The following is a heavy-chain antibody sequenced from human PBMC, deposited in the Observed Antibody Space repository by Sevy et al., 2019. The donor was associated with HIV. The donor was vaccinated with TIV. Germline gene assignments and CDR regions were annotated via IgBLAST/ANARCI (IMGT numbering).Heavy chain of an antibody. CDR1: GFTFSRYA. CDR2: ISSDGRNK. CDR3: ARDKGESSSSFLGELSY. Sequence: GGSLRLSCAASGFTFSRYAMNWVRQAPGKGLEWVAVISSDGRNKYYADSVKARFTISRDNSKNTLYLQMNSLRSEDTALYYCARDKGESSSSFLGELSYWGPGTLVTVSS. J-gene: IGHJ4*02. D-gene: IGHD3-16*02. V-gene: IGHV3-30*04.